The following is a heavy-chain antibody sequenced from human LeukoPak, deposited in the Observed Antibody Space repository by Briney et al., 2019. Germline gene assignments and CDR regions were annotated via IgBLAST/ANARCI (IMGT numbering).Heavy chain of an antibody. Sequence: PSETLSLTCTVSGGSISGGGYYWSWIRQHPGKGLESIGYIYYNGITYYNPSLNSRVNISVDTSNTQFSLKLSSVTAADTAVYYCAIGSTYGSGSYYPAVDVWGKGTTVTVSS. V-gene: IGHV4-31*03. J-gene: IGHJ6*04. D-gene: IGHD3-10*01. CDR1: GGSISGGGYY. CDR3: AIGSTYGSGSYYPAVDV. CDR2: IYYNGIT.